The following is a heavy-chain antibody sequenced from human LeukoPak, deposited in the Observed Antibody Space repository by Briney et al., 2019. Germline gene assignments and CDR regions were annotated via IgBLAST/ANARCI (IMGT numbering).Heavy chain of an antibody. CDR3: ARKAGANDPYFDY. Sequence: PSETLSLTCTVSGGSISSYYWSWIRQPPGKGLEWIGYIYYSGSTNYNPSLKSRVTISVDTSKNQFSLKLSSVTAADTAVYYCARKAGANDPYFDYWGQGTLVTVSS. CDR2: IYYSGST. D-gene: IGHD1-26*01. J-gene: IGHJ4*02. V-gene: IGHV4-59*01. CDR1: GGSISSYY.